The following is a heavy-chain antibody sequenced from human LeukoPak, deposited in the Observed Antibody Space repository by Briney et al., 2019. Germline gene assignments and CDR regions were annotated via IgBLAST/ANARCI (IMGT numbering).Heavy chain of an antibody. CDR1: GFIFSSYA. Sequence: GGSLRLSCAASGFIFSSYAMSWLRQAPGKGLEGVSSISNSGDSTYYADSVKGRFTISRDNSKTTLYLQMNGLRAEGTGVYYCAREGVGTHTKYYYSSGYYGYWGQGTLVTVSS. CDR2: ISNSGDST. J-gene: IGHJ4*02. D-gene: IGHD3-22*01. V-gene: IGHV3-23*01. CDR3: AREGVGTHTKYYYSSGYYGY.